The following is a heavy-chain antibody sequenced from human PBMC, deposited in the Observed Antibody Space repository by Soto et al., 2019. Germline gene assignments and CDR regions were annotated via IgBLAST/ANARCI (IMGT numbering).Heavy chain of an antibody. Sequence: QITLKESGPTLVKPTQTLTLTCTFSGFSLSTSGVGVGGIRQPPGKALEWLALIYWDEDKRYSPSLKSRLTITKDTSKNQVVLTMTNMDPVDTATYYCARRRVERYFDYWGQGTLVTVSS. CDR1: GFSLSTSGVG. D-gene: IGHD1-1*01. V-gene: IGHV2-5*02. J-gene: IGHJ4*02. CDR3: ARRRVERYFDY. CDR2: IYWDEDK.